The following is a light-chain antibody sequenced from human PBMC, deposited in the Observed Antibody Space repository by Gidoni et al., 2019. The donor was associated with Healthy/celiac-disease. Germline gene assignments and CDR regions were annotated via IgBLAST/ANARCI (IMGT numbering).Light chain of an antibody. CDR2: LGS. Sequence: IVLTQSPLSLLVTPGEPASISCRSSQSLLHSNGYNYLDWYLQKPGQSPQLLIYLGSNRASGVPDRVSGSGSGTDFTLKISRVEAEDVGVYYCMQALQTPLTFGGGTKVEIK. CDR3: MQALQTPLT. CDR1: QSLLHSNGYNY. J-gene: IGKJ4*01. V-gene: IGKV2-28*01.